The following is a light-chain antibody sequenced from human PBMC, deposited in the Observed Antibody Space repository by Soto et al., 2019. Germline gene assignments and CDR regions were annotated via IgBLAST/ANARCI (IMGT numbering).Light chain of an antibody. Sequence: SLLPGERATLSCTASQSVNSYLAWYQHRPGQAPRLLIYDTFNRATGVPARFSGSGSGTDFTLTISSLEPEDFAVYYCQHRTSRYTFGQGTKVDIK. J-gene: IGKJ2*01. CDR1: QSVNSY. V-gene: IGKV3-11*01. CDR2: DTF. CDR3: QHRTSRYT.